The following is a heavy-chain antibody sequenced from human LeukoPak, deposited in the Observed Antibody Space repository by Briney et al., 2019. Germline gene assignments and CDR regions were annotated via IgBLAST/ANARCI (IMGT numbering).Heavy chain of an antibody. CDR2: MACDGGST. CDR1: GFTFSNYA. J-gene: IGHJ4*02. CDR3: AKVHDTRGYSHDY. Sequence: AGRSLRLSYAASGFTFSNYAMSWVRQPPAKGLEWVSAMACDGGSTYYADSGKGQFTISRDNSKHTLYLQMNSLSAEDTAVYYCAKVHDTRGYSHDYWGQGTLVTVSS. D-gene: IGHD3-22*01. V-gene: IGHV3-23*01.